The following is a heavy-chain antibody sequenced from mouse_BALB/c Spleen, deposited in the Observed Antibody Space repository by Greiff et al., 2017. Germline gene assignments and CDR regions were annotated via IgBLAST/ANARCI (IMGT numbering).Heavy chain of an antibody. CDR2: IYPGDGDT. D-gene: IGHD2-4*01. V-gene: IGHV1-82*01. Sequence: QVQLQQSGPELVKPGASVKISCKASGYAFSSSWMNWVKQRPGQGLEWIGRIYPGDGDTNYNGKFKGKATLTADKSSSTAYMQLSSLTSVDSAVYFCARGDYDYLFDYWGQGTTLTVSS. J-gene: IGHJ2*01. CDR1: GYAFSSSW. CDR3: ARGDYDYLFDY.